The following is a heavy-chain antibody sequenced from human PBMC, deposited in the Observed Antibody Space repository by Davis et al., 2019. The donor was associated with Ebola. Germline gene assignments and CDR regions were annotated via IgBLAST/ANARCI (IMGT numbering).Heavy chain of an antibody. V-gene: IGHV3-30-3*01. D-gene: IGHD3-10*01. CDR2: ISYDGSNK. J-gene: IGHJ4*02. CDR3: AKGGTYGSGSYYFVVHYFDY. CDR1: GFTFSSYA. Sequence: GESLKISCAASGFTFSSYAMHWVRQAPGKGLEWVAVISYDGSNKYYADSVKGRFTISRDNSKNTLYLQMNSLRAEDTAVYYCAKGGTYGSGSYYFVVHYFDYWGQGTLVTVSS.